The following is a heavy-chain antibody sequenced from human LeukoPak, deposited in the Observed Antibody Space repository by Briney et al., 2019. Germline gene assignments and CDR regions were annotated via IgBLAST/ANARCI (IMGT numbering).Heavy chain of an antibody. Sequence: GGSPRLSCAASGFTFDNYGMHWVRQAPGQGLEWVAFIRSDGSIKYYADSVKGRFTISRDNSKNTLYLQVNSLRAEDTAVYYCARDPGYSYGSPNAFDIWGQGTMVTVSS. CDR3: ARDPGYSYGSPNAFDI. V-gene: IGHV3-30*02. CDR2: IRSDGSIK. CDR1: GFTFDNYG. D-gene: IGHD5-18*01. J-gene: IGHJ3*02.